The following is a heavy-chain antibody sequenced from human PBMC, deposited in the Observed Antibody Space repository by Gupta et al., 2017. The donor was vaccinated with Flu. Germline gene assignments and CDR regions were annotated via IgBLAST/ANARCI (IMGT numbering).Heavy chain of an antibody. CDR2: LYYTGST. CDR1: SFSNGDTY. D-gene: IGHD3-9*01. V-gene: IGHV4-30-4*01. CDR3: AKTGRTSWFDP. Sequence: SFSNGDTYWTWIRQPPGKGLEWIGSLYYTGSTYYNPSLKNRVTISVDTSKNQFSLKLNSVTAADTAVYYCAKTGRTSWFDPWGQGSLVTVSS. J-gene: IGHJ5*02.